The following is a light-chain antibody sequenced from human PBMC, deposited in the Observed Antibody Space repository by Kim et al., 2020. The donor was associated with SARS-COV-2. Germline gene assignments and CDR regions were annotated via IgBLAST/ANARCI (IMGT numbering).Light chain of an antibody. V-gene: IGKV3D-15*01. CDR3: QQYSNWPLT. Sequence: EIVMTQSPATLSVSPGERATLSCRASQSVSSNLAWYQQRPGQAPSLLVYGASTRATGIPARFSGSGSGTEFTLTISSLQSEDFAVYYCQQYSNWPLTFGGGTKVDIK. J-gene: IGKJ4*01. CDR2: GAS. CDR1: QSVSSN.